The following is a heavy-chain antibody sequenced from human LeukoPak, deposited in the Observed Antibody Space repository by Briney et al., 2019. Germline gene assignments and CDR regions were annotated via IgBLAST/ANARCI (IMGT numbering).Heavy chain of an antibody. Sequence: GESLKISCKGSGYSFTSYWIAWVRQMPGKGLEWMVVIYPGDSDTRYSPSFQGQVTISADKSISTAYLQWSSLKASDTAMYYCARHKGRHYYDSSGYYRSLDYYYYYGMDVWGQGTTVTVSS. D-gene: IGHD3-22*01. CDR1: GYSFTSYW. V-gene: IGHV5-51*01. J-gene: IGHJ6*02. CDR2: IYPGDSDT. CDR3: ARHKGRHYYDSSGYYRSLDYYYYYGMDV.